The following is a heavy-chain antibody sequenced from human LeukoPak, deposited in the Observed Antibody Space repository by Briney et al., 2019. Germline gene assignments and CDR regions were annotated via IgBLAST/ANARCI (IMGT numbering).Heavy chain of an antibody. V-gene: IGHV3-30*18. Sequence: PGGSLRLSCAASGFTFSSYGMHWVRQAPGKGLEWVAVISYDGSNKYYADSVKGRFTISRDNSKNTLYLQMNSLRAEDTAVYYCAKDRVGATEDIDYWGQGTLVTVSS. CDR2: ISYDGSNK. D-gene: IGHD1-26*01. CDR1: GFTFSSYG. CDR3: AKDRVGATEDIDY. J-gene: IGHJ4*02.